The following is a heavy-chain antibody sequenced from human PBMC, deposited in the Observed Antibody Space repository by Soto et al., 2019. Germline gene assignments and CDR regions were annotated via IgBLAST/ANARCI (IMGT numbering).Heavy chain of an antibody. CDR2: MDYSGNT. CDR3: ATHYSDWAFDN. J-gene: IGHJ4*02. Sequence: SETLSLTCSVSGGSISSDYWSWIRQPPGKGLEWIAYMDYSGNTYDNPSLKSRVTMSRDTSKNHLSLRLSSVTAADRAIYYCATHYSDWAFDNWGQGTLVTVS. D-gene: IGHD1-26*01. CDR1: GGSISSDY. V-gene: IGHV4-59*08.